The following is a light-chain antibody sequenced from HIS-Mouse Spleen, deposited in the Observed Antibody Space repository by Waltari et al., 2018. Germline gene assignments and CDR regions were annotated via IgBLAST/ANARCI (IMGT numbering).Light chain of an antibody. CDR2: DDS. Sequence: SYVLTQPPSVSVAPGKTARITCGGNNIGSKSVHWYQQKPGQAPVLVVYDDSDRPPGIPERFSGSNSGNTATLTISRVEAGDEADYYCQVWDSSSDHHVVFGGGTKLTVL. CDR3: QVWDSSSDHHVV. J-gene: IGLJ2*01. CDR1: NIGSKS. V-gene: IGLV3-21*03.